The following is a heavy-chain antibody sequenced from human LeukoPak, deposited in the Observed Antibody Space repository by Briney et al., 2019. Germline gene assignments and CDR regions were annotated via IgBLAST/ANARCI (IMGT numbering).Heavy chain of an antibody. V-gene: IGHV4-34*01. D-gene: IGHD6-13*01. CDR1: GGSFSGYY. Sequence: PSETLSLTCAVYGGSFSGYYWSWIRQPPGKGLEWIGEINHSGSTNYNPSLKSRVTISVDTSKNQFSLKLSSVTAADTAVYYCARGLKYSSKLGALDIWGQGTMVTVSS. CDR3: ARGLKYSSKLGALDI. J-gene: IGHJ3*02. CDR2: INHSGST.